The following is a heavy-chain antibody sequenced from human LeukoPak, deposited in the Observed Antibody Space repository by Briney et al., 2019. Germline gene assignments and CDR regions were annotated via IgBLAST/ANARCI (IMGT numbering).Heavy chain of an antibody. CDR3: ARFPPPFYGDYGYYFDY. Sequence: PSETLSLTCTVSGGSISSYYWSWIRQPPGKGLEWTGYIYYSGSTNYNPSLKSRVTISVDTSKNQFSLKLSSVTAADTAVYYCARFPPPFYGDYGYYFDYWGQGTLVTVSS. J-gene: IGHJ4*02. V-gene: IGHV4-59*01. D-gene: IGHD4-17*01. CDR1: GGSISSYY. CDR2: IYYSGST.